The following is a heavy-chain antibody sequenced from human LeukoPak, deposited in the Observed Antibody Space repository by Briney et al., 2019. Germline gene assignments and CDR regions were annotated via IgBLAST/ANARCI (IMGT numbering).Heavy chain of an antibody. CDR3: ATPGAATQDYYMDV. J-gene: IGHJ6*03. CDR2: INHSGST. D-gene: IGHD6-25*01. CDR1: GGSFSGYY. V-gene: IGHV4-34*01. Sequence: SETLSLTCAVYGGSFSGYYWSWIRQPPGKGLEWIGEINHSGSTNYNPSLKSRVTISVDTSKNQFSLKLSSVTAADTAVYYCATPGAATQDYYMDVWGKGTTVTISS.